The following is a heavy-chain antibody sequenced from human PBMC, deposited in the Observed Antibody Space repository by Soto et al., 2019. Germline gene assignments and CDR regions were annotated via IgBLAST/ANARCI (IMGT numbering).Heavy chain of an antibody. Sequence: ASVKVSCKASGYTFTSYDINWVRQATGQGLEWMGWMNPNSGNTGYAQKFQGRVTMTRNTSISTAYMELSSLRSEDTAVYYCARVHWDIAAADDINWFDPWGQGTLVTVSS. CDR2: MNPNSGNT. V-gene: IGHV1-8*01. J-gene: IGHJ5*02. CDR3: ARVHWDIAAADDINWFDP. CDR1: GYTFTSYD. D-gene: IGHD6-13*01.